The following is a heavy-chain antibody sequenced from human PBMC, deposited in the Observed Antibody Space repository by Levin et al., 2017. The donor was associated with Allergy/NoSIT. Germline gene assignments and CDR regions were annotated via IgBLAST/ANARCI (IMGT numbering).Heavy chain of an antibody. CDR3: ARDNIGLPDAFDI. CDR1: GFTFDDYA. CDR2: ISWNSGSI. V-gene: IGHV3-9*01. D-gene: IGHD3-10*01. Sequence: GGSLRLSCAASGFTFDDYAMHWVRQAPGKGLEWVSGISWNSGSIGYADSVKGRFTISRDNAKNSLHLQMNSLRTEDTALYYCARDNIGLPDAFDIWGQGTMVIVSS. J-gene: IGHJ3*02.